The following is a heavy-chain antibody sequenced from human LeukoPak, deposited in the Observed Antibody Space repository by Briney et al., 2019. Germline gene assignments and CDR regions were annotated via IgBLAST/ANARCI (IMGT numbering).Heavy chain of an antibody. Sequence: GGSLRLSCAASGFTFNNYAMSWVRQAPGKGLEWVSAISGSGGTYYADSVKGRFIISRDNSKNTLYLQMNSLRAEDTAIYYCAKLPSVVNFEHWGPGTLGTVSS. CDR2: ISGSGGT. CDR3: AKLPSVVNFEH. J-gene: IGHJ4*03. V-gene: IGHV3-23*01. CDR1: GFTFNNYA. D-gene: IGHD3-22*01.